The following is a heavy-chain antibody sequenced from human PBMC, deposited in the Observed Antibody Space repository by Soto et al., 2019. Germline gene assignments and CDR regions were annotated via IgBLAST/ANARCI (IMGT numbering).Heavy chain of an antibody. CDR1: GFTLSEYS. CDR2: ISSRGSSI. J-gene: IGHJ5*02. Sequence: PGGSLRLSCSASGFTLSEYSMHWVRQAPGKGLQYVSTISSRGSSIYYADSVKGRFTISRDNAENSVYLQMSSLRGEDTAMYYCARYSGWYSYNWFDPWGQGTLVTVSS. D-gene: IGHD6-19*01. V-gene: IGHV3-21*06. CDR3: ARYSGWYSYNWFDP.